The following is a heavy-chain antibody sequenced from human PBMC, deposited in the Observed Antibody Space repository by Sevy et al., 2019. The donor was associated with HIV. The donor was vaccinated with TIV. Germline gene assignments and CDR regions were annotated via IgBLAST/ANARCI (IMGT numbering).Heavy chain of an antibody. CDR2: IWFDGSNT. J-gene: IGHJ4*02. V-gene: IGHV3-33*01. Sequence: GGSLRLSCAASGFTFSTYGMHWVRQAPGKGLEWVAVIWFDGSNTYYADSVKGRFTISRDIAKNTLHRQMNSLRAEDTAVYYCARDLEFYDYGDYGPAFMPDYWGQGTLVTVSS. D-gene: IGHD4-17*01. CDR3: ARDLEFYDYGDYGPAFMPDY. CDR1: GFTFSTYG.